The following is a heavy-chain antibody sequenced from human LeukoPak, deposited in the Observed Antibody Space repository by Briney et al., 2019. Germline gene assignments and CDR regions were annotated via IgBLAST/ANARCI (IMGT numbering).Heavy chain of an antibody. CDR3: ASLWPYQLSAFDI. CDR1: GGSFSGYY. CDR2: INHSGST. D-gene: IGHD2-2*01. Sequence: KPSETLSLTCAVYGGSFSGYYWSWLRQPPGKGLEWIGEINHSGSTNYNPSLKSRVTISVDTSKNQFSLKLSSVTAADTAVYYCASLWPYQLSAFDIWGQGTLVTVSS. J-gene: IGHJ3*02. V-gene: IGHV4-34*01.